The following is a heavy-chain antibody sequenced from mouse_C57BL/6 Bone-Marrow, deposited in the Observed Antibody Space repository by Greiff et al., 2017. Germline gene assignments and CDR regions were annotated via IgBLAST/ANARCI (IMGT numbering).Heavy chain of an antibody. J-gene: IGHJ2*01. CDR1: GFTFSSYG. CDR3: ARGFYGADYDYFDY. D-gene: IGHD2-3*01. V-gene: IGHV5-6*01. Sequence: EVQLVESGADLVKPGASLKLSCAASGFTFSSYGMSWVRQTPDKRLEWVGTISRGGSYTYYPDSVKGRFTISRDNAKNTRYLQMSSLTSEDTAMSFCARGFYGADYDYFDYWGQGTTLTVSA. CDR2: ISRGGSYT.